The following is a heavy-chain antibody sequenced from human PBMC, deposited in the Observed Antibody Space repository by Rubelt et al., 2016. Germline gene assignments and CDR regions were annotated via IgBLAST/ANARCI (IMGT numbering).Heavy chain of an antibody. CDR2: ISGSGGST. CDR3: AKDRRWELQNFDY. Sequence: QPGGSLRLSCAASGFTFSSYAMSWIRQAPGKGLEWVSAISGSGGSTYYADPVKGRFTISRDNSKNTLYLQMNSLRAEDMAVYYCAKDRRWELQNFDYWGQGTLVTVSS. CDR1: GFTFSSYA. V-gene: IGHV3-23*01. D-gene: IGHD1-26*01. J-gene: IGHJ4*02.